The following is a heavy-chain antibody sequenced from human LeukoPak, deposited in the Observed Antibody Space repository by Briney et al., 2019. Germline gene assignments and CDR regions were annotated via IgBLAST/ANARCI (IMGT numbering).Heavy chain of an antibody. V-gene: IGHV4-39*07. J-gene: IGHJ4*02. CDR3: ARIGDSSGYYWRYFDY. Sequence: PSETLSLTCTVSGGSISSSSYYWGWIRQPPGKGLEWIGSNSGSTYYNPSLKSRVTISVDTSKNQFSLKLSSVTAADTAVYYCARIGDSSGYYWRYFDYWGQGTLVTVSS. D-gene: IGHD3-22*01. CDR2: NSGST. CDR1: GGSISSSSYY.